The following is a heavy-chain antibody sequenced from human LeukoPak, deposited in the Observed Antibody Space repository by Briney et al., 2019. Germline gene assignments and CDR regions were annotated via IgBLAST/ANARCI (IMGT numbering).Heavy chain of an antibody. D-gene: IGHD3-10*01. CDR3: ARNYYGSGSHGPEYYFDY. CDR1: GGSISSHY. J-gene: IGHJ4*02. V-gene: IGHV4-59*11. CDR2: IYYSGST. Sequence: SETLSLTCTVSGGSISSHYWSWIRQPPGKGLEWIGYIYYSGSTNYNPSLKSRVNISVDTSKNHFSLKLSSVTAADTAVYYCARNYYGSGSHGPEYYFDYWGQGTLVTVSS.